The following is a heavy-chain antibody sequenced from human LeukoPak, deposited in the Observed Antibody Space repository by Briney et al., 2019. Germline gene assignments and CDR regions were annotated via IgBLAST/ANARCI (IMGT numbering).Heavy chain of an antibody. Sequence: PSETLSLTCTVSSGSISSGAYYWGWIRQPPGKGLEWIGSIYYSGSTYYNPSLKSRVTISVDTSKNQFSLKLSSVTAADTAVYYCARDSLYGSGSYTYYYYGMDVWGQGTTVTVSS. D-gene: IGHD3-10*01. J-gene: IGHJ6*02. CDR3: ARDSLYGSGSYTYYYYGMDV. V-gene: IGHV4-39*07. CDR1: SGSISSGAYY. CDR2: IYYSGST.